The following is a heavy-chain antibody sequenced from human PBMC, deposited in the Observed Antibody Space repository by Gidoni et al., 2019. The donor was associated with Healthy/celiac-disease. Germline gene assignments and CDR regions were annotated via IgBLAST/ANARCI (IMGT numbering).Heavy chain of an antibody. J-gene: IGHJ5*02. CDR3: AIGSLRYCSSTSCASWIGWFDP. CDR2: IIPRSGTA. D-gene: IGHD2-2*01. Sequence: HAQLVQSGAEEQKPGSSVQLSCKASGGTFIIYAISWVPQAPGQGLEWMGGIIPRSGTANYAQEFQGKVTITANESTSTASMGLSSLGSEDTAVYYCAIGSLRYCSSTSCASWIGWFDPWGQGTLVTVSS. V-gene: IGHV1-69*01. CDR1: GGTFIIYA.